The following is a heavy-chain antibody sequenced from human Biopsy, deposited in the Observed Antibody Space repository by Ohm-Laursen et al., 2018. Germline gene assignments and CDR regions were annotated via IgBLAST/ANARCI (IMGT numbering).Heavy chain of an antibody. CDR3: AKDQGYYYDRSVYYYFDY. CDR1: GFTFSSYG. V-gene: IGHV3-23*01. J-gene: IGHJ4*02. Sequence: SLRLSCTAAGFTFSSYGMHWVRQAPGKGLEWVSAITSSGDTTYYSDSVKGRFTISRDSSKNTLHLQMNSLGAEDTAVYYCAKDQGYYYDRSVYYYFDYWGQGTLVTVSS. CDR2: ITSSGDTT. D-gene: IGHD3-22*01.